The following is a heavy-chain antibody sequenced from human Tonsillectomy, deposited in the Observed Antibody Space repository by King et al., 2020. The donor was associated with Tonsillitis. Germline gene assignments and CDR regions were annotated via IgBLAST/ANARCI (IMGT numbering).Heavy chain of an antibody. CDR2: ISAYNGNT. J-gene: IGHJ6*02. D-gene: IGHD3-10*01. V-gene: IGHV1-18*01. Sequence: VQLVESGAEVKKPGASVKVSCKASGYTFTSYGISWVRQAPGQGLEWMGWISAYNGNTNYAQKLQGRVTMTTDTSTSTAYMELRSLRSDDTAVYYCARSGGGMGWFGESPPYLGYGMDVWGQGTTVTVSS. CDR3: ARSGGGMGWFGESPPYLGYGMDV. CDR1: GYTFTSYG.